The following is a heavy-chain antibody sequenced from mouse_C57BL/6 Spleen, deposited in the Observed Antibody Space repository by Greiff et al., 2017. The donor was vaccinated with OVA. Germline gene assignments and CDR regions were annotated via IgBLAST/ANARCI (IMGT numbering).Heavy chain of an antibody. CDR1: GYAFSSSW. CDR2: IYPGDGDT. V-gene: IGHV1-82*01. D-gene: IGHD1-1*01. J-gene: IGHJ4*01. Sequence: QVQLKQSGPELVKPGASVKISCKASGYAFSSSWMNWVKQRPGKGLEWIGRIYPGDGDTNYNGKFKGKATLTADKSSSTAYMQLSSLTSEDSAAYFCARTLRGAMDYWGQGTSVTVSS. CDR3: ARTLRGAMDY.